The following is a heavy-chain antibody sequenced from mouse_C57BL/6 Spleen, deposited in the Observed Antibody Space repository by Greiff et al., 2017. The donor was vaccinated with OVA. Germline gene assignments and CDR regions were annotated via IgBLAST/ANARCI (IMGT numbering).Heavy chain of an antibody. J-gene: IGHJ2*01. CDR1: GFTFSSYA. CDR3: ARARHYYGSSVFDT. Sequence: DVQLVESGGGLVKPGGSLKLSCAASGFTFSSYAMSWVRQTPEKRLEWVATISDGGSYTYYPDNVKGRVTISRDNAKNNLYLQMSHLKSEDTAMYYSARARHYYGSSVFDTWGESAPLTESS. D-gene: IGHD1-1*01. V-gene: IGHV5-4*01. CDR2: ISDGGSYT.